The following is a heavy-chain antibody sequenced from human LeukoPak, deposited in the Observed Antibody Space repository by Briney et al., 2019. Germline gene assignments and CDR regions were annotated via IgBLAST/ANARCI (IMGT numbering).Heavy chain of an antibody. D-gene: IGHD2-2*01. CDR2: ISSSSSYI. Sequence: GGSLRLSCAASGFTFSSYSMNWVRQAPGKGLEWVSSISSSSSYIYYADSVKGRFTISRDNAKNSLYLEMNSLRAEDTAIYYCARDGQQSSPYAYDYWGQGTLVTVSS. CDR3: ARDGQQSSPYAYDY. J-gene: IGHJ4*02. V-gene: IGHV3-21*01. CDR1: GFTFSSYS.